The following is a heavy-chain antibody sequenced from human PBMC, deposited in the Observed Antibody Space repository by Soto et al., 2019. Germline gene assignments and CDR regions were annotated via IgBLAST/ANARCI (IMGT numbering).Heavy chain of an antibody. CDR2: ISFDGSSE. D-gene: IGHD1-26*01. CDR1: EFTFSSYA. J-gene: IGHJ6*02. CDR3: ARPIPRSSYHYGMDV. V-gene: IGHV3-30-3*01. Sequence: QLVESGGRGVQPGKSLRLSCAASEFTFSSYAMHWVRQAPGRGLEWVALISFDGSSEYYADSVKGRFIISRDNSKSMVYLQLNSLRPDDTAIYYCARPIPRSSYHYGMDVWGQGTTVTVSS.